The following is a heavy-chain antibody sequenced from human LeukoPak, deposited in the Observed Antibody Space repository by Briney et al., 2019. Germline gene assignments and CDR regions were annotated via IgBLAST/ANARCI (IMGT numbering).Heavy chain of an antibody. CDR2: IDPDSGGT. J-gene: IGHJ4*02. CDR3: ARPPGRDGYNRYDY. CDR1: GYTFTSYG. V-gene: IGHV1-2*02. D-gene: IGHD5-24*01. Sequence: GASVKVSCKASGYTFTSYGISWVRQAPGQGLEWMGWIDPDSGGTNYAQEFQGRVTMTRDTAISTAYMEVTRLRSDDTAVYYCARPPGRDGYNRYDYWGQGTLVTVSS.